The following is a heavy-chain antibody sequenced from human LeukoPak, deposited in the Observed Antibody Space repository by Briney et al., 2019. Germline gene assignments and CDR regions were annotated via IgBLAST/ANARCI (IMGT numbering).Heavy chain of an antibody. V-gene: IGHV3-21*01. D-gene: IGHD2-15*01. CDR2: ISRSRSYI. CDR1: GFTFCSFS. CDR3: ARGALDAATPIAS. J-gene: IGHJ1*01. Sequence: GGSLRLFCTASGFTFCSFSKNWVRQARGEGLEWVSSISRSRSYIYYADSVKGRFTISRDNAKNSLYAHIKSQRREHRSVFHCARGALDAATPIASWGEGTLVSVSP.